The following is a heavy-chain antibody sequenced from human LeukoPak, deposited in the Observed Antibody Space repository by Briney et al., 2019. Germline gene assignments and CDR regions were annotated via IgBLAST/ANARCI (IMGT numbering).Heavy chain of an antibody. CDR2: IYYSGST. CDR3: ARGYCSGGSCSFDP. D-gene: IGHD2-15*01. Sequence: SETLSLTCTVSGGSISSYYWSWIRQPPGKGLEWIGYIYYSGSTYYNPSLKSRVTISVDRSKNQFSLKLSSVTAADTAVYYCARGYCSGGSCSFDPWGQGTLVTVSS. V-gene: IGHV4-59*12. J-gene: IGHJ5*02. CDR1: GGSISSYY.